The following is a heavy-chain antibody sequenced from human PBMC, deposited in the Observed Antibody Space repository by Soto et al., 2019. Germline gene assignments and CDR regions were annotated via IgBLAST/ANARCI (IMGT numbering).Heavy chain of an antibody. Sequence: ASVKVSCKASGYTFTSYGISWVRQAPGQGLEWMGWMNPYSGNTGYAQKFQGRVTVTRNTSISTVYMELSGLRPDDTAVYYCARRKERSGPHYFDYWGQGSQVTV. V-gene: IGHV1-8*02. CDR2: MNPYSGNT. D-gene: IGHD6-25*01. CDR3: ARRKERSGPHYFDY. CDR1: GYTFTSYG. J-gene: IGHJ4*02.